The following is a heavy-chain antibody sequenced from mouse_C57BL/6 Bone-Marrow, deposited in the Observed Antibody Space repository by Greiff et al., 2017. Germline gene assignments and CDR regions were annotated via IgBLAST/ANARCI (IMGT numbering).Heavy chain of an antibody. CDR3: ASAAQAHYYAMDY. CDR2: ISSGSSTI. Sequence: EVKLVESGGGLVKPGGSLKLSCAASGFTFSDYGMHWVRQAPEKGLEWVAYISSGSSTIYYADTVKGRFTISRDNATNTLFLQMTSLRSEDTAMYYCASAAQAHYYAMDYWGQGTSVTVSS. D-gene: IGHD3-2*02. J-gene: IGHJ4*01. V-gene: IGHV5-17*01. CDR1: GFTFSDYG.